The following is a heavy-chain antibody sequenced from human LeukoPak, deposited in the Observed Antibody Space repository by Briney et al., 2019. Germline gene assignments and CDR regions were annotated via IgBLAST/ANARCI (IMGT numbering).Heavy chain of an antibody. CDR2: INPNSGGT. Sequence: ASVKVSCKASGYTFTGYYMHWVRQAPGQGLEWMGWINPNSGGTNYAQKLQGRVTMTTDTSTSTAYMELRSLRSDDTAVYYCARGSTGTTYYDFWSGYYTGGYFDYWGQGTLVTVSS. CDR3: ARGSTGTTYYDFWSGYYTGGYFDY. J-gene: IGHJ4*02. CDR1: GYTFTGYY. D-gene: IGHD3-3*01. V-gene: IGHV1-2*02.